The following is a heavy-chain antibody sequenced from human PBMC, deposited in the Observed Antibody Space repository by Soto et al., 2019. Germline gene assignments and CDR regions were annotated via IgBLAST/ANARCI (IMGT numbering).Heavy chain of an antibody. CDR3: AGGYYYYGMDV. J-gene: IGHJ6*02. Sequence: GESLKISCAASGFTFSSYAMSWVRQAPGKGLEWVSAISGSGGSTYYADSAKGRFTISRDNSKNTLYLQMNSLRAEDTAVYYCAGGYYYYGMDVWGQGTTVTVSS. CDR1: GFTFSSYA. CDR2: ISGSGGST. V-gene: IGHV3-23*01.